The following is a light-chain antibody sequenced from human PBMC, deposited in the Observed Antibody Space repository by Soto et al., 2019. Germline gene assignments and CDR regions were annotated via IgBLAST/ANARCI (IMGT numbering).Light chain of an antibody. CDR1: QSVSNY. V-gene: IGKV3-11*01. Sequence: EIVLTQSPVTLSLSPGERATLSCRASQSVSNYLAWYQQKPGQAPRLLIYDTSTRATGIPARFSGSGSGTDFTLTVSSLEPEDFVVYYCQQRSSWPPWTFGQGTKVEIK. CDR3: QQRSSWPPWT. CDR2: DTS. J-gene: IGKJ1*01.